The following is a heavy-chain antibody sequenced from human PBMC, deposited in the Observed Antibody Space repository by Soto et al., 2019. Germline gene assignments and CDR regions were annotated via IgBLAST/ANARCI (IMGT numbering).Heavy chain of an antibody. J-gene: IGHJ6*02. V-gene: IGHV1-69*02. CDR3: ARRPHGMDV. CDR2: IIPILNIA. Sequence: QVHLVQSGAAVKKPGSSVKVSCKASGGTFSNYTINWVRQAPGQGLEWMGRIIPILNIANYAQNFQGRVTITADKSTSTAYMELSSLRSEDTAIYYCARRPHGMDVWGQGTTVTVSS. CDR1: GGTFSNYT. D-gene: IGHD6-6*01.